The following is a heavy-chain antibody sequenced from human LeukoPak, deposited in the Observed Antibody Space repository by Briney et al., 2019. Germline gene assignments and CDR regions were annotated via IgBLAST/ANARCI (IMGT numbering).Heavy chain of an antibody. J-gene: IGHJ4*02. V-gene: IGHV3-23*01. CDR1: GFSFSSYS. CDR2: ISGSGDST. CDR3: ANLRESFWIPEFDY. D-gene: IGHD1-1*01. Sequence: GGSLRLSCAASGFSFSSYSMNWVRQAPGKGLEWVSVISGSGDSTYYADSVKGRFTISRDNSKNTLSLQMNSLRAEDTAVYYCANLRESFWIPEFDYWGQGTLVTVSS.